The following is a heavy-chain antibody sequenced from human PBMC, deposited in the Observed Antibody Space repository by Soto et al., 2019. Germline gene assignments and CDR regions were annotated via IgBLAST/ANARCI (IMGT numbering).Heavy chain of an antibody. J-gene: IGHJ4*02. CDR2: IYWDDDK. CDR3: AHRRSGYFDS. V-gene: IGHV2-5*02. CDR1: GFSLTETGMG. Sequence: ITLKESGPTLVKPTQTLTLTWTFSGFSLTETGMGVGWIRQPPGKALEWLALIYWDDDKRYSPSLKRGLTISKDASKNQVVLTKTNVDAVDTATYYCAHRRSGYFDSWGQGTLVTVSS.